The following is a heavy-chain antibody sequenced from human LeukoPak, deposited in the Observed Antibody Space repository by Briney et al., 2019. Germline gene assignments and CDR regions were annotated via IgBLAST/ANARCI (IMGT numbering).Heavy chain of an antibody. CDR1: AYTFTDYY. J-gene: IGHJ4*02. CDR3: AREETSIFGVVIIPLLFDY. D-gene: IGHD3-3*01. CDR2: INPNSGGT. V-gene: IGHV1-2*06. Sequence: GASVKVSCKASAYTFTDYYVHWVRQAPGQGLEWMGRINPNSGGTNYAQKFQGRVTMTRDTSISTAYMELSRLRSDDTAVYYCAREETSIFGVVIIPLLFDYWGQGTLVTVSS.